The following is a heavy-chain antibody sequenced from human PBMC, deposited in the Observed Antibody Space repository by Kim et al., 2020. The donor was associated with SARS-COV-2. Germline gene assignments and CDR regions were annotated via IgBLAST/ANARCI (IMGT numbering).Heavy chain of an antibody. CDR2: IYYSGST. CDR1: GGSISSYY. Sequence: SETLSLTCTVSGGSISSYYWSWIRQPPGKGLEWIGYIYYSGSTNYNPSLKSRVTISVDTSKNQFSLKLSSVTAADTAVYYCARGLPVTYYYGMDVWGQGTTVTVSS. V-gene: IGHV4-59*01. D-gene: IGHD5-18*01. CDR3: ARGLPVTYYYGMDV. J-gene: IGHJ6*02.